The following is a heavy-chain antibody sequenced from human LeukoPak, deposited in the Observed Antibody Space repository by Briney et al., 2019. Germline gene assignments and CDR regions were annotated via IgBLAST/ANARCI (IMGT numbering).Heavy chain of an antibody. J-gene: IGHJ4*02. CDR2: IYTSGST. CDR3: ASFLVGASYFDY. Sequence: SQTLSRTCTVSGGSNSSGSYYRRWIRQPAGKGLEWIGRIYTSGSTNYNPSLKSRVTTSVDTSKNQFSLKLSSVTAPDTAVYYCASFLVGASYFDYWGQGTLVTVSS. CDR1: GGSNSSGSYY. D-gene: IGHD1-26*01. V-gene: IGHV4-61*02.